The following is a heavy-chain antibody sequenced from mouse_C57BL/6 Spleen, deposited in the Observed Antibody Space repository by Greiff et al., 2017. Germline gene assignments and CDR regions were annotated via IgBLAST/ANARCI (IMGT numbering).Heavy chain of an antibody. Sequence: QVQLQQSGAELVRPGASVTLSCKASGYTFTDYEMHWVKQTPVHGLEWIGAIDPETGGTAYNQKFKGKAILTADKSSSTAYMELRSLTSEDSAVYYCTRSEYGNYHAMDYWGQGTSVTVAS. CDR2: IDPETGGT. J-gene: IGHJ4*01. CDR3: TRSEYGNYHAMDY. D-gene: IGHD2-10*02. V-gene: IGHV1-15*01. CDR1: GYTFTDYE.